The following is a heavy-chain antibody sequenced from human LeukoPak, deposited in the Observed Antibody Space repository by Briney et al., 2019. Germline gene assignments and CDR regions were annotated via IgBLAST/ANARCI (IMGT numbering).Heavy chain of an antibody. D-gene: IGHD2-2*01. CDR1: GGSFSGYF. CDR2: INHSGST. Sequence: SETLSLTCAVYGGSFSGYFWTWIRQPPGKGLEWIGEINHSGSTNYNPSLKSRVTISVDTSKNQFSLKLSSVTAAGTAVYYCARVTVVPAAIASSSVDYWGQGTLVTVSS. J-gene: IGHJ4*02. CDR3: ARVTVVPAAIASSSVDY. V-gene: IGHV4-34*01.